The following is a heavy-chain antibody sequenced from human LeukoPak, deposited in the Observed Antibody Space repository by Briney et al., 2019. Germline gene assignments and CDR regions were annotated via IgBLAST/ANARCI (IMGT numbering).Heavy chain of an antibody. D-gene: IGHD6-6*01. CDR2: INPNSGGT. Sequence: ASVKVSCKASGYTFTGYYMHWVRQAPGQGLEWMGWINPNSGGTNYAQKFQGRVTMTRDTSISTAYMELSRLRSDDTAVYYCARDRSGQPVGWGFDYWGQGTLVTVSS. CDR3: ARDRSGQPVGWGFDY. CDR1: GYTFTGYY. J-gene: IGHJ4*02. V-gene: IGHV1-2*02.